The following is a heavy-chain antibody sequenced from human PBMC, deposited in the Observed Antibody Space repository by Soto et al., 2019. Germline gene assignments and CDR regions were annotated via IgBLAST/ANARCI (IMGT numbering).Heavy chain of an antibody. CDR3: ARGPYGSGYYYYYGMDV. V-gene: IGHV4-59*01. J-gene: IGHJ6*02. CDR1: GGSISSYY. Sequence: SETLSLTCTVSGGSISSYYWSWIRQPPGKGLEWIGYIYYSGSTNYNPSLKSRVTISVDTSKNQFSLKLSSVTAADTAVYYCARGPYGSGYYYYYGMDVWGQGTTVTVSS. CDR2: IYYSGST. D-gene: IGHD3-10*01.